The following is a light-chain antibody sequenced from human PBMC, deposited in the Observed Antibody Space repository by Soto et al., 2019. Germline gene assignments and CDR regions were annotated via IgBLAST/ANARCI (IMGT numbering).Light chain of an antibody. CDR3: QQRSNWPPVYT. CDR2: DAS. CDR1: QSVSSY. J-gene: IGKJ2*01. V-gene: IGKV3-11*01. Sequence: EIVLTQSPAPLSLSPGERATLSCRASQSVSSYLAWYQQKPGQAPRLLIYDASNRATGIPARFSGSGSGTDFTLTISSLEPEDFAVYYCQQRSNWPPVYTFGQGTKLEIK.